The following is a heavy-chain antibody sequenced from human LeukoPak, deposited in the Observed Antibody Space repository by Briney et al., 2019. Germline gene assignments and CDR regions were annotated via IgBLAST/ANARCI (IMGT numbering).Heavy chain of an antibody. J-gene: IGHJ3*02. D-gene: IGHD1-26*01. CDR1: GFTFSSYS. CDR3: ARGSYFYQESPPQADAFDI. Sequence: GGSLRLSCAASGFTFSSYSMNWVRQAPGEGLEWVSYISSSSSTIYYADSVKGRFTISRDNAKNSLYLQMNSLRAEDTAVYYCARGSYFYQESPPQADAFDIWGQGTMVTVSS. V-gene: IGHV3-48*04. CDR2: ISSSSSTI.